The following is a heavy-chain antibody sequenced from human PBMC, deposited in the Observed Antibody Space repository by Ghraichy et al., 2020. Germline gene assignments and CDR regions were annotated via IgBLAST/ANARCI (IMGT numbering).Heavy chain of an antibody. CDR1: GFTFSSFW. V-gene: IGHV3-7*01. CDR3: ASNRWG. J-gene: IGHJ4*02. Sequence: GGSLRLSCPASGFTFSSFWMYWVRQAPGKGLEWVANINTDGSGKYYVDSVKGRFTISRDNAKNSLFLLMNSLRVEDTAVYYCASNRWGWGQGTLVTVSS. CDR2: INTDGSGK. D-gene: IGHD2/OR15-2a*01.